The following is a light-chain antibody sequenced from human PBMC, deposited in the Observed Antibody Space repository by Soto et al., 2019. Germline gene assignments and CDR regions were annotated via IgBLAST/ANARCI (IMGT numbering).Light chain of an antibody. CDR3: QQTYSTPIT. Sequence: EIVVTQSPATLSVSPGERATLSCRASQSVGNKVAWYQHKPGQTPRLIIYDISTRAAGVPARFSGSGYGTDFTLTISSLQSEDFATYYCQQTYSTPITFGQGTRLEIK. V-gene: IGKV3-15*01. J-gene: IGKJ5*01. CDR2: DIS. CDR1: QSVGNK.